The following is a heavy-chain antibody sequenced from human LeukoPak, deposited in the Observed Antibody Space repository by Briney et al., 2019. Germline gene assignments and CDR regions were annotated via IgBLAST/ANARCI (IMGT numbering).Heavy chain of an antibody. CDR1: GYSSTSYW. Sequence: GESLKISCKGSGYSSTSYWIGWVRQMPGKGLEWMGIIYPGDSDSRYSPSFEGQVTISADKSISTAYLQWSSLKASDTAMYYCARHARYCSGTSCYKVDYWGQGTLVTVSS. CDR2: IYPGDSDS. V-gene: IGHV5-51*01. D-gene: IGHD2-2*02. CDR3: ARHARYCSGTSCYKVDY. J-gene: IGHJ4*02.